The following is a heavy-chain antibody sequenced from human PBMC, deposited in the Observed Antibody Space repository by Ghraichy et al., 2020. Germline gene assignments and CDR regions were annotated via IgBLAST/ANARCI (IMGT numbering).Heavy chain of an antibody. CDR3: ARHVDTGSGRGYYDY. Sequence: SETLSHTCTVSGDSISTSTYYWGWIRKPPGKGLEWIGSIYNTGSAFHNPSLKSRVTISVDTSKNHFSLKLSSVTAADTAIYYCARHVDTGSGRGYYDYWGQGTLVTVSS. CDR2: IYNTGSA. D-gene: IGHD6-19*01. V-gene: IGHV4-39*01. CDR1: GDSISTSTYY. J-gene: IGHJ4*02.